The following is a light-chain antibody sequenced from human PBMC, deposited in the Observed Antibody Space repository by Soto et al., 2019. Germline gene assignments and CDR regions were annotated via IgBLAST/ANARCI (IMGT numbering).Light chain of an antibody. V-gene: IGLV2-14*01. CDR2: DVG. CDR1: SSDVGGYNY. Sequence: QSALIQPASVSGSPGQSVTISCTGTSSDVGGYNYVSWYQQYPGKAPKLMIYDVGNRPSGVSNRFSGSKSGNTASLTISGLQAEDEADYYCCSYTTSSTDVFGIGTKLTVL. CDR3: CSYTTSSTDV. J-gene: IGLJ1*01.